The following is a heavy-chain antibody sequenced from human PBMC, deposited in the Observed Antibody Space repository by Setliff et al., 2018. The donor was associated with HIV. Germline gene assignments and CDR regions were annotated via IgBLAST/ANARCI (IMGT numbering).Heavy chain of an antibody. CDR1: GGIFSSYS. CDR2: LTPLFGTV. CDR3: ASLNGFCSGRNCLPRGYSDF. Sequence: SVKVSCKASGGIFSSYSITWVRQAPGQGLEWMGGLTPLFGTVNYAQKFQDRVTITADASTTTTYMELRSLRSDDTAVYYCASLNGFCSGRNCLPRGYSDFWGQGTLVTVSS. D-gene: IGHD2-15*01. J-gene: IGHJ4*02. V-gene: IGHV1-69*13.